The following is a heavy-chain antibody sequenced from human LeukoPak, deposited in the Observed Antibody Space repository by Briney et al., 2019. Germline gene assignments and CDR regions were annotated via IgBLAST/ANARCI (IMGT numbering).Heavy chain of an antibody. CDR1: GYTFSSYD. CDR3: ARAPNYYDSSGRLVKWEEHPVSPLDY. D-gene: IGHD3-22*01. J-gene: IGHJ4*02. Sequence: ASVKVSCKASGYTFSSYDINWVRQATGQGLEWMGWMNPNSGNTGNAQKFQGRVTMTRNTSISTAYMELSSLRSEDTAVYYCARAPNYYDSSGRLVKWEEHPVSPLDYWGQGTLVTVSS. CDR2: MNPNSGNT. V-gene: IGHV1-8*01.